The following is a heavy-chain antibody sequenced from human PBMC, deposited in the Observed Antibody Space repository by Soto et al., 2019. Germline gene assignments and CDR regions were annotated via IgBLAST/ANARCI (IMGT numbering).Heavy chain of an antibody. CDR1: GFTFTSSA. CDR3: AKKLHFGSGSYYFYFDY. D-gene: IGHD3-10*01. Sequence: GSSVKVSCKASGFTFTSSAMQWVRQARGQRLEWIGWIVVGSGNTNYAQKFQERVTITRDMSTSTAYMELSSLRSEDTAVYYCAKKLHFGSGSYYFYFDYWGQGTLVTVSS. CDR2: IVVGSGNT. V-gene: IGHV1-58*02. J-gene: IGHJ4*02.